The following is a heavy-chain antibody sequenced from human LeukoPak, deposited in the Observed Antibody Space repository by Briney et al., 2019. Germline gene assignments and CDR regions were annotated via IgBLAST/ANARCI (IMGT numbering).Heavy chain of an antibody. V-gene: IGHV3-30*18. D-gene: IGHD2-8*01. CDR2: ISYDGSNK. J-gene: IGHJ4*02. CDR1: GFSFSDYG. CDR3: AKEGVLMPYFDY. Sequence: GGSLRLSCAASGFSFSDYGMHWVRQAPGKGLEWVAVISYDGSNKYYADSVKGRFTISRDNSKNTLYLQMNSLRAEDTAVYYCAKEGVLMPYFDYWGQGTLVTVSS.